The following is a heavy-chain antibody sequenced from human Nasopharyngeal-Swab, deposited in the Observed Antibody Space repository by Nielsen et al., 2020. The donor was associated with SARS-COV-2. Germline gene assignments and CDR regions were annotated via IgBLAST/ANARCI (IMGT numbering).Heavy chain of an antibody. J-gene: IGHJ4*02. V-gene: IGHV3-7*01. D-gene: IGHD2-2*01. CDR3: ARYCSTTSCPRGFDY. Sequence: GESLQISCAASGFTFSSYWMSWVRQAPGKGLERVAHIKQSGSGQYYVDSVKGRFTISRDNAKNSLSLQMNSLRAEDTAVYYCARYCSTTSCPRGFDYWGQGTLVTVSS. CDR2: IKQSGSGQ. CDR1: GFTFSSYW.